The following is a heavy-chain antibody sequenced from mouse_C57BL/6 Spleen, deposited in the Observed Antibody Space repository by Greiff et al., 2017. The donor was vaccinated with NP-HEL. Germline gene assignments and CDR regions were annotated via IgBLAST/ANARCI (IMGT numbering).Heavy chain of an antibody. Sequence: VQLQQSGAELVKPGASVKMSCKASGYTFTSYWITWVKQRPGQGLEWIGDIYPGSGSTNYNEKFKSKATLTVDTSSSTAYMQLSSLTSEDSAVYYCARGGVNYSNFFFDYWGQGTTLTVSS. J-gene: IGHJ2*01. CDR1: GYTFTSYW. D-gene: IGHD2-5*01. V-gene: IGHV1-55*01. CDR2: IYPGSGST. CDR3: ARGGVNYSNFFFDY.